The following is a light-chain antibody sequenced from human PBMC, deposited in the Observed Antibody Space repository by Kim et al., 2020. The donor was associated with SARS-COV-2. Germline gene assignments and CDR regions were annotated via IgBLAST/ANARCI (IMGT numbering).Light chain of an antibody. CDR3: HQYFTSPYT. V-gene: IGKV3-20*01. CDR1: QNFISNY. CDR2: GAS. Sequence: EIVLTQSLGTLSLSPGARATLSCRASQNFISNYLAWYQQKPGQAPRLLIYGASSRASGIPDRFSGSGSGTDFTLTISRLEPVDFAVYYCHQYFTSPYTFGQGTKLEI. J-gene: IGKJ2*01.